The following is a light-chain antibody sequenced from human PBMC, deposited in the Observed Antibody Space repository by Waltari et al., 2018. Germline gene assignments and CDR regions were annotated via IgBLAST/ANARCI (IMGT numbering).Light chain of an antibody. CDR3: QQYSSYYPYT. V-gene: IGKV1-5*03. CDR1: EKINRW. J-gene: IGKJ2*01. CDR2: KAS. Sequence: DIQMTQSPSPLYASVGDRVTITSRASEKINRWLAWYQQKPGKAPKVLIYKASSLESGVPSRFSGSGSGTEFTLTISSLQPDDFATYYCQQYSSYYPYTFGQGTKLEIK.